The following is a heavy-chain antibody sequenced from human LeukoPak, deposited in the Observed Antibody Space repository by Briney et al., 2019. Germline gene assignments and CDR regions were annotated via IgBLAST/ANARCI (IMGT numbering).Heavy chain of an antibody. CDR1: GYTFTSYY. J-gene: IGHJ4*02. D-gene: IGHD3-22*01. V-gene: IGHV1-46*01. CDR2: INPSGGST. CDR3: ASAYYDSSGYYYDFDY. Sequence: ASVKVSCKASGYTFTSYYMHWVRQAPGQGLEWMGIINPSGGSTSYAQKFQGRVTITADESTSTAYMELSSLRSEDTAVYYCASAYYDSSGYYYDFDYWGQGTLVTVSS.